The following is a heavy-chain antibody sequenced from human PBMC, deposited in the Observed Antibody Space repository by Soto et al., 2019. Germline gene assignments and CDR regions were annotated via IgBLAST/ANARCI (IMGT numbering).Heavy chain of an antibody. Sequence: QVQLVQSGAEVKKPGASVKVSCKASGYTFTRYDINWVRQATGQGLEWMGWMNPNSGNTGYAHKFQGRVTMTRNPSISTAYMELSSLRSDDTAVYYCARSVEWLASFDYWGQGTLVTVSS. J-gene: IGHJ4*02. CDR3: ARSVEWLASFDY. D-gene: IGHD6-19*01. CDR1: GYTFTRYD. V-gene: IGHV1-8*01. CDR2: MNPNSGNT.